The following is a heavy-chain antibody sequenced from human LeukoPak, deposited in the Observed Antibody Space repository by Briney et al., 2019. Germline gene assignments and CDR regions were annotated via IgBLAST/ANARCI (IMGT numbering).Heavy chain of an antibody. CDR1: GFTFSSYS. CDR2: ISSSSSYI. D-gene: IGHD1-26*01. Sequence: GGSLRLSCAASGFTFSSYSMNWVRQAPGKGLEWVSSISSSSSYIYYADSVKGRFTISRDNAKNSLYLQMNSLRAEDTAVYYCARDQSIVGARNWFDPWGQGTLVTVSS. J-gene: IGHJ5*02. V-gene: IGHV3-21*01. CDR3: ARDQSIVGARNWFDP.